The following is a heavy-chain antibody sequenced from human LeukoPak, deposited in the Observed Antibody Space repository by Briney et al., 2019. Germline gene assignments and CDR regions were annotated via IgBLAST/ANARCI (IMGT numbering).Heavy chain of an antibody. Sequence: GGSLRLSCAASGFTFSDYFMGWVRQAPGKGLEWVSYITNNGRKTYYADSMKGRFTISRDNAKNSLFLQMNSLRAEDTAVYYCATSGQWLVLNSFDYWGQGTLVTVSS. V-gene: IGHV3-11*04. J-gene: IGHJ4*02. CDR2: ITNNGRKT. CDR1: GFTFSDYF. CDR3: ATSGQWLVLNSFDY. D-gene: IGHD6-19*01.